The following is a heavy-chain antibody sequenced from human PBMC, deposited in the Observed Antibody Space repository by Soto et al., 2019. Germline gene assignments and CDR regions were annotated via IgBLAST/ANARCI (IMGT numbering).Heavy chain of an antibody. D-gene: IGHD6-6*01. CDR1: GSTFSSHG. Sequence: EAQLLESGGDWAQPGGSLRLSCAASGSTFSSHGMSWVRQAPGKGLEWVAGLSRGGGTTYYADSVKGRFTISRDNSKNTLDLIMNSLKVEDTALYYCAKDGQYRTDGFDVWGQGTMVTVSS. J-gene: IGHJ3*01. CDR3: AKDGQYRTDGFDV. CDR2: LSRGGGTT. V-gene: IGHV3-23*01.